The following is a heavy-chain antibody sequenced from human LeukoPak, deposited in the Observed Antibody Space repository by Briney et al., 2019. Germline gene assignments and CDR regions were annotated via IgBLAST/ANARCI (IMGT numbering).Heavy chain of an antibody. J-gene: IGHJ4*02. D-gene: IGHD4-23*01. V-gene: IGHV1-18*04. CDR3: ARMDYGGNSEADY. CDR1: GYTFTGNY. CDR2: ISAHNGNT. Sequence: ASVKVSCKASGYTFTGNYMHWVRQAPGQGLEWMGWISAHNGNTNYAQKFQGRVTMTTDTSTSTAYMGLRSLRSDDTAVYFCARMDYGGNSEADYWGQGTLVTVSS.